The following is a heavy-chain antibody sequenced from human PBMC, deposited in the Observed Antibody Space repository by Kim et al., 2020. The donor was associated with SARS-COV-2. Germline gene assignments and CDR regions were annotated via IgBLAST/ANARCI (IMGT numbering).Heavy chain of an antibody. CDR2: INYSGST. J-gene: IGHJ4*02. D-gene: IGHD4-4*01. V-gene: IGHV4-59*13. Sequence: SETLSLTCAVSGDSISNYYWAWIRQPPGKGLEWIGYINYSGSTTYNPSLKSRVTMSVDTSKNQFSLKLTSVTAADTAVYYCARDRWADYSNEFDYWGQGFLVTVPS. CDR3: ARDRWADYSNEFDY. CDR1: GDSISNYY.